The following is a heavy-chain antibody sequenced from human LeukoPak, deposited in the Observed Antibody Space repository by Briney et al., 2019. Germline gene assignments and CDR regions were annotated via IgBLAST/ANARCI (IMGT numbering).Heavy chain of an antibody. D-gene: IGHD5-18*01. CDR2: ISASGVSS. CDR1: GFTFSSYP. Sequence: GGSLRLSCAASGFTFSSYPMSWVRQAPGKGLEWVSGISASGVSSFYAGSVKGRFTISRDSSKNTLFLQMNSLRAEDTALYSGVISGYNYGGHAFDVWGQGTMVTVSS. J-gene: IGHJ3*01. V-gene: IGHV3-23*01. CDR3: VISGYNYGGHAFDV.